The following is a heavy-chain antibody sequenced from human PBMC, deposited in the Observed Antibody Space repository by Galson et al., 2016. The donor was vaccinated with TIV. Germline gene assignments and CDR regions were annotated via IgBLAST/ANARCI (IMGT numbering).Heavy chain of an antibody. CDR1: GYTLTSDY. J-gene: IGHJ4*02. V-gene: IGHV1-46*01. D-gene: IGHD2-2*01. CDR3: VRERSSSRSYLDY. CDR2: ISPSGGRT. Sequence: SVKVSCKASGYTLTSDYMHWVRQAPGQGLEWMGIISPSGGRTTYAQKFQGRVSMTRDNSKNTLYLKMNNVRPEDTALYYCVRERSSSRSYLDYWGQGSLVTVSS.